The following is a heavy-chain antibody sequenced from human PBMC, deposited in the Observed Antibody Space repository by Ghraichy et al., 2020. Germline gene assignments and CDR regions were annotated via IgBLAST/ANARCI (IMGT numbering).Heavy chain of an antibody. CDR1: GFSFSSYA. V-gene: IGHV3-23*01. CDR2: ISGSGENT. Sequence: GGSLRLSCVASGFSFSSYAMSWVRQAPGKGLERVSTISGSGENTYYADSVKGRFTISRDNSKNTLYLQMNSLRAEDTAPYFCAKVTDGHYYYGMDVWGQGTTVTVSS. CDR3: AKVTDGHYYYGMDV. J-gene: IGHJ6*02.